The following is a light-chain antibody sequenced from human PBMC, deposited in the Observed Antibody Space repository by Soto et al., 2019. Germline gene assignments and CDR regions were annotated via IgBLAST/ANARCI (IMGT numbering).Light chain of an antibody. CDR3: QQLNSPWT. Sequence: IQLTQSPSSLSASVGDRVTITCRASQGLSRYLAWFQQKPGKAPKLLIYAASTLQSGVPSRFSGSGSGTEFTLTISSLQPEDFATYYCQQLNSPWTFGQGTKVDI. CDR2: AAS. J-gene: IGKJ1*01. CDR1: QGLSRY. V-gene: IGKV1-9*01.